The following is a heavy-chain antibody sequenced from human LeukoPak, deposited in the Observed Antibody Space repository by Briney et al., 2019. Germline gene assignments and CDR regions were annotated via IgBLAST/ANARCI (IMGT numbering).Heavy chain of an antibody. CDR3: ARESVIAAAVDY. CDR2: INYSGTT. J-gene: IGHJ4*01. V-gene: IGHV4-31*03. CDR1: GGSITSVNYY. D-gene: IGHD6-13*01. Sequence: SQTLSLTCTVSGGSITSVNYYWSWIRQHPGKGLEWIGYINYSGTTYYNPSLKSRVTISIDTSKNQFSLKLTSVTAADTAMYYCARESVIAAAVDYWGQGTLVTVSS.